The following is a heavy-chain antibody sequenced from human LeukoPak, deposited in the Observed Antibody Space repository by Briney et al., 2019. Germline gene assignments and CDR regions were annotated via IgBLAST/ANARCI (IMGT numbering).Heavy chain of an antibody. CDR1: GYTFTSYD. CDR3: ARDAVAYDLDY. J-gene: IGHJ4*02. Sequence: ASVKVSCKASGYTFTSYDINWVRQATGQGLEWMGWMNPNSGNTDYAQKFQGRVTMTRNTSISTAYMELSSLRSEDTAVYYCARDAVAYDLDYWGQGTLVTVSS. V-gene: IGHV1-8*01. CDR2: MNPNSGNT. D-gene: IGHD3-22*01.